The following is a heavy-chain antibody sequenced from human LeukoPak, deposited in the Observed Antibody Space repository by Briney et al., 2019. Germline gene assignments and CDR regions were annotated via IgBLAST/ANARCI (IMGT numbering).Heavy chain of an antibody. CDR1: GGSISSYY. CDR2: IYYSGST. Sequence: SETLSLTCTASGGSISSYYWSWIRQPPGKGLEWIGYIYYSGSTNYNPSLKSRVTMSVDTSKNQFSLKLSSVTAADTAVYYCARDYCTSISCYLYFDYWGQGTLVTVSS. V-gene: IGHV4-59*12. J-gene: IGHJ4*02. D-gene: IGHD2-2*01. CDR3: ARDYCTSISCYLYFDY.